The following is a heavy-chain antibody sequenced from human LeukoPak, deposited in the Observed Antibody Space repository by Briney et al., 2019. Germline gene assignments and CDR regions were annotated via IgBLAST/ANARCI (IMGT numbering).Heavy chain of an antibody. D-gene: IGHD3-22*01. Sequence: PGGSLRLSCAASGFAFSNFNMNWVRQAPGKGLEWVSYISGSSPTTYYADSVKGRFTISRDIAKNSLYLQMNSLRAEDTAVYYCARWDDSSGYYGEYYFDYWGQGTLVTVSS. CDR2: ISGSSPTT. J-gene: IGHJ4*02. V-gene: IGHV3-48*04. CDR3: ARWDDSSGYYGEYYFDY. CDR1: GFAFSNFN.